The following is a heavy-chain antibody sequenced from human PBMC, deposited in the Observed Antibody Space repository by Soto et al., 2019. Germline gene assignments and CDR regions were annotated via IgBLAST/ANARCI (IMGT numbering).Heavy chain of an antibody. Sequence: GSLRLSCAAPGFTVSSNYMSWVRQAPGKGLEWVSVIYSGGSTYYADSVKGRFTISRDNSKNTLYLQMNSLRAEDTAVYYCARDRSSGWYAFDIWGQGTMVTVSS. CDR2: IYSGGST. CDR3: ARDRSSGWYAFDI. D-gene: IGHD6-19*01. J-gene: IGHJ3*02. V-gene: IGHV3-53*01. CDR1: GFTVSSNY.